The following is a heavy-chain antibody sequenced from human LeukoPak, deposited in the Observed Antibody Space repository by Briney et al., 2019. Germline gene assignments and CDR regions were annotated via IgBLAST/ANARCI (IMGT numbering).Heavy chain of an antibody. CDR2: MYTSGST. Sequence: SETLSLTCTVSGGSISSGSYYWSWIRQPAGQGLEYIGRMYTSGSTNYNPSLKSRVTISIDTSKNQFSLKLSSVTAADTAVYYCARGRRKGYSSSWYGYWGQGTLVTVSS. CDR1: GGSISSGSYY. V-gene: IGHV4-61*02. CDR3: ARGRRKGYSSSWYGY. D-gene: IGHD6-13*01. J-gene: IGHJ4*02.